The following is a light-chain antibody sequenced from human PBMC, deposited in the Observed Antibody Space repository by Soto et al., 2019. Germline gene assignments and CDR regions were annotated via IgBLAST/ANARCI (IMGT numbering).Light chain of an antibody. V-gene: IGLV2-14*01. CDR1: SGDVGGYNY. CDR3: SSYTTSNTRQIV. J-gene: IGLJ1*01. CDR2: DVS. Sequence: QSALTQPASVSVSPGQSITISCTGTSGDVGGYNYVSWYQQHPGKAPKFMIYDVSNRPSGVSNRFSGSKSGNTASLTISGLQAEDEADYYCSSYTTSNTRQIVFGTGTKLTVL.